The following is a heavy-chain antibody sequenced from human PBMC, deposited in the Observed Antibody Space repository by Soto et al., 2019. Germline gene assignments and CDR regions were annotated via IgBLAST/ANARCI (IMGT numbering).Heavy chain of an antibody. V-gene: IGHV2-70*01. D-gene: IGHD3-10*01. CDR1: GFSLSTSGMC. CDR3: ERIMSGRYGSPYLDY. CDR2: IDWDDDK. J-gene: IGHJ4*02. Sequence: SGPTLVNPTQTLTLTCTFSGFSLSTSGMCVSWIRQPRGKALEWLALIDWDDDKYYSTSLKTRLTISKDTSKNQVVLTMTNMDPVDTATYSCERIMSGRYGSPYLDYWGQGTLVTVSS.